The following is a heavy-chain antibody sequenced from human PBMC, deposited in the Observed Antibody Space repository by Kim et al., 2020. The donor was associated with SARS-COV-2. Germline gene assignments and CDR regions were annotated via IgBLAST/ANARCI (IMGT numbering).Heavy chain of an antibody. CDR1: GFTFSSYS. D-gene: IGHD3-10*01. CDR2: ISSSSSTI. Sequence: GGSLRLSCAASGFTFSSYSMNWVRQAPGKGLEWVSYISSSSSTIYYADSVKGRFTISRDNAKNSLYLQMNSLRAEDTAVYYCARDRVLGFGELLSSTSYYCYGMDVWGQGTTVTVSS. J-gene: IGHJ6*02. V-gene: IGHV3-48*04. CDR3: ARDRVLGFGELLSSTSYYCYGMDV.